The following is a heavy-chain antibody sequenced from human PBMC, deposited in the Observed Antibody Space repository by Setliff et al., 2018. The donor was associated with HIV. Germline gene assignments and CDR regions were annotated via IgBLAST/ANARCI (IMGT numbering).Heavy chain of an antibody. Sequence: SETLSLTCIVSGDSISSGDYYWGWIRQSPGKGLEWIGSIYYSGSTYYHPSLTSRLSLSVDTSKNQFSLKVKSVTAADTAVYYCARAVGSTMFFQHWGQGTLVTVSS. V-gene: IGHV4-30-4*08. CDR3: ARAVGSTMFFQH. CDR1: GDSISSGDYY. CDR2: IYYSGST. J-gene: IGHJ1*01. D-gene: IGHD1-26*01.